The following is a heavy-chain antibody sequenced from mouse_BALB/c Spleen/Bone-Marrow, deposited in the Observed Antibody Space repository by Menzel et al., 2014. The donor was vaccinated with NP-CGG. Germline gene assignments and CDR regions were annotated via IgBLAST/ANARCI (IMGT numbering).Heavy chain of an antibody. D-gene: IGHD2-1*01. Sequence: QVQLQQSGPELVKPGASVKISCKASGYAFSSSWMNWVKQRPGQGLEWIGRIYPGDGDTNYNGKFKGTATLTADKSSSTAYMQLSSLTSVDSAVYFCARDGYGKRNYFDYWGQGTTLTVSS. J-gene: IGHJ2*01. V-gene: IGHV1-82*01. CDR2: IYPGDGDT. CDR1: GYAFSSSW. CDR3: ARDGYGKRNYFDY.